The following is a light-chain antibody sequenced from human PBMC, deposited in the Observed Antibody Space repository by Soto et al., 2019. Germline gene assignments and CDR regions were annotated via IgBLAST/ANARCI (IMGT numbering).Light chain of an antibody. J-gene: IGLJ3*02. CDR1: SSDVGGYDY. V-gene: IGLV2-14*01. Sequence: QSVLTQPASVSGSPGPSITISCTGTSSDVGGYDYVSWYQHHPGKTPKLIIYEVSNRPSGISNRFSGSKSSYTASLTISGLQTEDEADYYCSSYTSGSAWVFGGGTKLTVL. CDR2: EVS. CDR3: SSYTSGSAWV.